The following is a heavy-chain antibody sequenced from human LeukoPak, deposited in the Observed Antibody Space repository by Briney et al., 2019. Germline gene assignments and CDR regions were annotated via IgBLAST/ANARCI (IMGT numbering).Heavy chain of an antibody. CDR1: GFSFSNYG. D-gene: IGHD6-6*01. V-gene: IGHV3-33*06. J-gene: IGHJ4*02. CDR2: IWYDGSNK. Sequence: GGSLRLSCAASGFSFSNYGMHWVRQAPGRGLEWVAVIWYDGSNKYYADSVKGRFTISRDNSKNTLYLQMNSLRVEDTAVYYCAKDPEYSSSSSFDYWGQGTLVIVSS. CDR3: AKDPEYSSSSSFDY.